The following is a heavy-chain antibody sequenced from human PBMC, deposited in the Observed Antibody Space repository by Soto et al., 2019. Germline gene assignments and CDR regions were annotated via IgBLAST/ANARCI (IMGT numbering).Heavy chain of an antibody. Sequence: QITLKESGPTLVKPTQTLTLTCTFSGISLNTSAVGVGWIRQPPGKALEGLALIYWDDDNRYSPSLKSRLTITKDTSKNHVVHTLTNMDPVDTATYYCAHLLLRNFDWLPLAYDYWGQGTLVTVSS. CDR1: GISLNTSAVG. V-gene: IGHV2-5*02. D-gene: IGHD3-9*01. CDR3: AHLLLRNFDWLPLAYDY. CDR2: IYWDDDN. J-gene: IGHJ4*02.